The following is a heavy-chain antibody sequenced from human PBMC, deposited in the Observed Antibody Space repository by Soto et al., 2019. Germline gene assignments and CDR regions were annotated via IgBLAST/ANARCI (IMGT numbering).Heavy chain of an antibody. CDR2: ISAYNGNT. CDR1: GYTFTSYG. D-gene: IGHD3-16*02. Sequence: EASVKVSCKASGYTFTSYGISWVRQAPGQGLEWMGWISAYNGNTNYAQKLQGRVTMTTDTSTSTAYMELRSLRSDDTAVYYCARVRMITFGGVIVRTTHFDYWGQGTLVTLSS. CDR3: ARVRMITFGGVIVRTTHFDY. J-gene: IGHJ4*02. V-gene: IGHV1-18*01.